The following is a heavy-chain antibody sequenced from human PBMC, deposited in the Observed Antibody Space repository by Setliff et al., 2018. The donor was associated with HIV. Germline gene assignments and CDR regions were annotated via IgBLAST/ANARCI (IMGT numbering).Heavy chain of an antibody. CDR3: ARGDNFWSGYNF. J-gene: IGHJ3*01. CDR2: IYQSGST. Sequence: SETLSLTCAVSGYSISSGYYWGWIRQPPGKGLEWIGCIYQSGSTYYNVSLKSRVTISVDKSKNQFSLKLSSVTAADTAVYYCARGDNFWSGYNFWGQGTMVTVSS. CDR1: GYSISSGYY. V-gene: IGHV4-38-2*01. D-gene: IGHD3-3*01.